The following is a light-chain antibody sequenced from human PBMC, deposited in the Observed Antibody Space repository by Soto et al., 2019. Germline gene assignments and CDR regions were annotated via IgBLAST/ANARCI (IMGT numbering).Light chain of an antibody. CDR1: QSVRND. CDR3: QQRTNWPPT. J-gene: IGKJ4*01. Sequence: EIVLTQSPATLSLSPGERATLSCRASQSVRNDLVWYQQKPGQAPRVLIYSASNRATGIPARFSGSGSGTDFNLTISSLEPEDFAVYYCQQRTNWPPTFGGGTKVEMK. V-gene: IGKV3-11*01. CDR2: SAS.